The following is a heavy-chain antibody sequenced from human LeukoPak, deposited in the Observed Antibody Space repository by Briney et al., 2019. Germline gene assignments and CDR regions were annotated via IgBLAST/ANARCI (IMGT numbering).Heavy chain of an antibody. CDR1: GFTFSTYW. J-gene: IGHJ3*02. CDR2: INSDGSGT. CDR3: ASYYYDNGGYWDAFDI. V-gene: IGHV3-74*01. Sequence: GGSLRLSCAASGFTFSTYWMHWVRQAPGKGLVWVSRINSDGSGTSYADSVKGRFTISRDNAKNTLYLQMDSLRAEDTAVYYCASYYYDNGGYWDAFDIWGQGTMVTVSS. D-gene: IGHD3-22*01.